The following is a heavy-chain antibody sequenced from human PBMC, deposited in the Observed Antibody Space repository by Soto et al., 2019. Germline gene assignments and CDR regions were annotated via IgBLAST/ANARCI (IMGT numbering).Heavy chain of an antibody. CDR2: MYSSRST. V-gene: IGHV4-39*01. CDR1: GGSISTNSYS. Sequence: SETLSLTCSVSGGSISTNSYSSGWIHQPPGKGLEWIGTMYSSRSTYYNPSLKSRVTISVDTSKNQFSLNLSSVTAADTAVYYCATAYDSSGYYHDWGQGTLVTVSS. CDR3: ATAYDSSGYYHD. J-gene: IGHJ4*02. D-gene: IGHD3-22*01.